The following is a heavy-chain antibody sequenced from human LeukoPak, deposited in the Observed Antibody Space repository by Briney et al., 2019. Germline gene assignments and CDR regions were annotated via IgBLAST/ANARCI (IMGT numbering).Heavy chain of an antibody. CDR3: AELGITMIGGV. CDR2: IYTGGGR. CDR1: GFTVSSYY. J-gene: IGHJ6*04. Sequence: PGGSLRLSCAASGFTVSSYYMNWVRQAPGKELEWVSVIYTGGGRYYADSVRGRFTISRDTSKNMVFLQMNSLRVEDTAVYYCAELGITMIGGVWGKGTTVTISS. D-gene: IGHD3-10*02. V-gene: IGHV3-53*01.